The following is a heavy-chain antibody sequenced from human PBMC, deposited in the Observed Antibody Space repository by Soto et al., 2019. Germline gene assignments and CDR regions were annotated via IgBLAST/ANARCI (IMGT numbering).Heavy chain of an antibody. CDR1: GFTFDDHG. CDR3: ASGSNYDYVWGSYRFDY. CDR2: INWKGGST. J-gene: IGHJ4*02. V-gene: IGHV3-20*04. D-gene: IGHD3-16*02. Sequence: GGSLRLSCASSGFTFDDHGMSWVRQAPGKGLEWVSGINWKGGSTGYGDSVKGRFTISRDNAKNSLYLQMNSLRAEDTALYYCASGSNYDYVWGSYRFDYWGQGTLVTVSS.